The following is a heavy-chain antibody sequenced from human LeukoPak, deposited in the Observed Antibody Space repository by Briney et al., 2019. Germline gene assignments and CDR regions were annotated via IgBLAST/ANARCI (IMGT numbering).Heavy chain of an antibody. V-gene: IGHV3-21*01. CDR2: ISSSSSYI. CDR3: ARARRLGYCSGGSCYPSGNWFDP. J-gene: IGHJ5*02. CDR1: GFTFSSYS. Sequence: GGSLRLSCAASGFTFSSYSMNWVRQAPGKGLEWVSSISSSSSYIYYADSVKGRFTISRDNAKNSLYLQMNSLRAEDTAVYYCARARRLGYCSGGSCYPSGNWFDPWGQGTLVTVSS. D-gene: IGHD2-15*01.